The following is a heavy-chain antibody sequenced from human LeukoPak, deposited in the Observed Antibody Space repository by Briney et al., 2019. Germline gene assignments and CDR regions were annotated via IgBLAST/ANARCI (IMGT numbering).Heavy chain of an antibody. CDR3: ARDDYVWGSYRPFNI. Sequence: PSETLSLTCTVSGGSISSYYWSWIRQPPGKGLGWIGYIYYSGSTNYNPSLKSRVTISVDTSKNQFSLQLNSVTPEDTAVYYCARDDYVWGSYRPFNIWGQGTMVTVSS. CDR1: GGSISSYY. V-gene: IGHV4-59*12. J-gene: IGHJ3*02. CDR2: IYYSGST. D-gene: IGHD3-16*02.